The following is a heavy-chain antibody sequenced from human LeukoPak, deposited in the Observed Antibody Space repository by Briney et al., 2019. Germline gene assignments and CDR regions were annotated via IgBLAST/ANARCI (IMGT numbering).Heavy chain of an antibody. D-gene: IGHD6-19*01. CDR3: VREQARAGSFDY. CDR1: GFTFSSHS. J-gene: IGHJ4*02. Sequence: PGGSLRLSCAASGFTFSSHSVNWVRQAPGKGLEWVLSITTSNYIFYAESVKGRLTISRDNAKNSLYLQMTSLRAEDTAVYYCVREQARAGSFDYWGQGTLVTVSS. CDR2: ITTSNYI. V-gene: IGHV3-21*01.